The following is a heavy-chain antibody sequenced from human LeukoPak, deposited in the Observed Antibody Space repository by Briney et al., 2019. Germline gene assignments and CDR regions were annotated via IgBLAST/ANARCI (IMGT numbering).Heavy chain of an antibody. Sequence: GGSLRLSCAASGFTVSSSYMSWVRQAPGKGLEWVAAIYSGGSTYYADSVKGRFTISRDNAKNLLFLQMNGLRAEGTALYYCARGQSITLLRGVAMSDGFDIWGQGAMVAVSS. J-gene: IGHJ3*02. D-gene: IGHD3-10*01. CDR3: ARGQSITLLRGVAMSDGFDI. CDR2: IYSGGST. V-gene: IGHV3-53*01. CDR1: GFTVSSSY.